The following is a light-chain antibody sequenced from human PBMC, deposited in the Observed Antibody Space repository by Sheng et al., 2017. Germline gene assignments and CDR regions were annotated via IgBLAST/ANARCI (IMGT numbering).Light chain of an antibody. CDR1: QDIGND. J-gene: IGKJ3*01. CDR3: QQYDDLFT. CDR2: GAS. V-gene: IGKV1-33*01. Sequence: DIQMTQSPSSLSASVGDGVTITCQASQDIGNDLSWFQQKPGKAPKLLIYGASNLETGVPSRFNGGASGTDFTFTITSLQPEDVATYYCQQYDDLFTFGPGTKVEIK.